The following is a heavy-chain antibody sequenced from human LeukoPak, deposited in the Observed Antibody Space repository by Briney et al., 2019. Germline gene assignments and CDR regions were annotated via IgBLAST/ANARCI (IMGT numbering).Heavy chain of an antibody. V-gene: IGHV4-61*02. Sequence: PSETLSLTCTVSGGSISSGSYYWSWIRRPAGKGLEWIGRIYTSGSANYNPSLKSRVTISVDTSKNQFSLKLSSVSAADTAVYYCASGEAARYQLLTLHYWGQGTLVTVSS. CDR3: ASGEAARYQLLTLHY. CDR2: IYTSGSA. J-gene: IGHJ4*02. D-gene: IGHD2-2*01. CDR1: GGSISSGSYY.